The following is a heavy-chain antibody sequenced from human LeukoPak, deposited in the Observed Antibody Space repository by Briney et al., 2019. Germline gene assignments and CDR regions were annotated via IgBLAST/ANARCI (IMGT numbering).Heavy chain of an antibody. V-gene: IGHV3-23*01. CDR2: ISGSGGTT. CDR3: ARDRPRGYSSGCSDY. D-gene: IGHD6-19*01. Sequence: GGSLRLSCEASGFMFSSYVMSWVRQAPGKGLEWVSLISGSGGTTYYADSVKGRFTISRDNSKNTLYLQMNSLRAEDTAVYYCARDRPRGYSSGCSDYWGQGTLVTASS. CDR1: GFMFSSYV. J-gene: IGHJ4*02.